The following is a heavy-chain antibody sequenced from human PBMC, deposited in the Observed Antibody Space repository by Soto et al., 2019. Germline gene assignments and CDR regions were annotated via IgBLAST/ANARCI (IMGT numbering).Heavy chain of an antibody. CDR1: GFTFSSYA. V-gene: IGHV3-30-3*01. Sequence: QVQLVESGRGVVQPGRSLRLSCAASGFTFSSYAMHWVRQAPGKGLEWVAVISYDGSNKYYADSVKGRFTISRDNSKNTLYLQMNSLRAEDTAVCYCASENGYISSWYYFDYWGQGTLVTVSS. J-gene: IGHJ4*02. CDR2: ISYDGSNK. CDR3: ASENGYISSWYYFDY. D-gene: IGHD6-13*01.